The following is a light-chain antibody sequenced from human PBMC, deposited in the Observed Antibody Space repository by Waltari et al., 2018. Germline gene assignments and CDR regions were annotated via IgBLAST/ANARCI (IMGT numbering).Light chain of an antibody. Sequence: QSVLTQPPSVSGAPGQTVTISCTGGNANIGSGYHVHWYQCLPGIAPNLLIYDDNNRPSGVPDRFSGSKSGTSASLAITGLQAEDEADYYCQSYDSGLSARVFGGGTKLTVL. CDR1: NANIGSGYH. V-gene: IGLV1-40*01. CDR2: DDN. J-gene: IGLJ3*02. CDR3: QSYDSGLSARV.